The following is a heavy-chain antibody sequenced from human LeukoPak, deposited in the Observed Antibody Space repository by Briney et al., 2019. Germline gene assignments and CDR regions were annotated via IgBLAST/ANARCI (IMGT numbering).Heavy chain of an antibody. Sequence: PGRSLRLSCAASEFTFRNHWMSWVRQAPGKGLEWVAHINLDGSEKSYVDSVKGRFTISRDNDKNSLYLQMNSLRAEDTAVYYCARGAGRGGSDYWGQGTLVTVSS. CDR2: INLDGSEK. V-gene: IGHV3-7*01. D-gene: IGHD3-16*01. CDR1: EFTFRNHW. CDR3: ARGAGRGGSDY. J-gene: IGHJ4*02.